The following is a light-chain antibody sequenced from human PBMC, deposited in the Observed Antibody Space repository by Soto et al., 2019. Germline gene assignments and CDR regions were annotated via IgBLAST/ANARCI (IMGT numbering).Light chain of an antibody. CDR1: QSVVSSLNNKNY. Sequence: DIVMTQSPDSLAVSLGERATINCKSSQSVVSSLNNKNYLTWYQQKPGQPPKLLIYWASTRESGVPDRFSGSGSGTDFTLTISSLQAEDVAVYYCQQYYSTPRTFGLGTKLEIK. CDR2: WAS. J-gene: IGKJ2*01. V-gene: IGKV4-1*01. CDR3: QQYYSTPRT.